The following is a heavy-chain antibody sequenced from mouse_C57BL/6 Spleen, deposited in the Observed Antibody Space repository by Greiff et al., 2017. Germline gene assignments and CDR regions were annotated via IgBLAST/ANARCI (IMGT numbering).Heavy chain of an antibody. CDR3: ASYYGYDVAWFAY. J-gene: IGHJ3*01. D-gene: IGHD2-2*01. Sequence: LVESGPELVKPGASVKISCKASGYAFSSSWMNWVKQRPGKGLEWIGRIYPGDGDTNYNGKFKGKATLTADKSSSTAYMQLSSLTSEDSAVYFCASYYGYDVAWFAYWGQGTLVTVSA. CDR2: IYPGDGDT. V-gene: IGHV1-82*01. CDR1: GYAFSSSW.